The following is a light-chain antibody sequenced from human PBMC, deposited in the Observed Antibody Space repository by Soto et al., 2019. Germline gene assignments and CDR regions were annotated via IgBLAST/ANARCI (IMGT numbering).Light chain of an antibody. CDR3: AAWDDSLNGYV. CDR2: SNN. J-gene: IGLJ1*01. CDR1: SSNIGSNT. Sequence: QSVLTQPPSASGTPGQRVTISCSGSSSNIGSNTVNWYQQLPGTAPKLLNYSNNQRPSGVPDRFSGSKSGTSASLAISGLQSEDEADYYCAAWDDSLNGYVFGTGTKLTVL. V-gene: IGLV1-44*01.